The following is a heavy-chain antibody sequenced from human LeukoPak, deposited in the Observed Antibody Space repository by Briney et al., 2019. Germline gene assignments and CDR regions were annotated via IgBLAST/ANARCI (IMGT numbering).Heavy chain of an antibody. J-gene: IGHJ4*02. CDR3: ARGAYD. Sequence: GGSLRLSCAASGFSVSDNYMNWVRQAPGKRLEWGSVIYSGGGGGSIYYADSVKGRFTLSRDNSQNTVYLQMNSLRAEDTAVYYCARGAYDWGQGTLVTVSS. CDR1: GFSVSDNY. CDR2: IYSGGGGGSI. V-gene: IGHV3-53*01. D-gene: IGHD2-8*01.